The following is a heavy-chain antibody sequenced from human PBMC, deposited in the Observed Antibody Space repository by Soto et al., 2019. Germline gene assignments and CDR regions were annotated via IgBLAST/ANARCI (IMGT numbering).Heavy chain of an antibody. J-gene: IGHJ4*02. CDR1: GFTFSSYA. V-gene: IGHV3-30-3*01. CDR2: ISYDGSNK. Sequence: GGSLRLSCAASGFTFSSYAMHWVRQAPGKGLEWVAVISYDGSNKYYADSVKGRFTISRDNSKNTLYLQMNSLRAEDTAVYYCARDHSPAGTNDFDSWGQGTMVTVSS. D-gene: IGHD2-8*01. CDR3: ARDHSPAGTNDFDS.